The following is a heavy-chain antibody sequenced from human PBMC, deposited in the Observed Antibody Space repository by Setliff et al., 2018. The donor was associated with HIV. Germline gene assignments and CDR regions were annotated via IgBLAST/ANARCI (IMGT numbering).Heavy chain of an antibody. CDR2: ISGSGGTT. Sequence: GGSLRLSCAASGFTFRSYAMSWVRQAPGKALEWVSGISGSGGTTYYADSVKGRFTISRDNSKNTLYLQMSSLRAEDRAFYYCARDPVGAVLSYFDYWGQGSLVTVSS. V-gene: IGHV3-23*01. D-gene: IGHD1-26*01. CDR1: GFTFRSYA. J-gene: IGHJ4*02. CDR3: ARDPVGAVLSYFDY.